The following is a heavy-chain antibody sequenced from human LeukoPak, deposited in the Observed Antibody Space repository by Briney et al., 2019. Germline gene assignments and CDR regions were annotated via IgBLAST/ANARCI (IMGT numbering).Heavy chain of an antibody. Sequence: GGSLRLSCAASGFTFSNDWMHWVRHAPGRGLVWVSRINTDGSTTTYADSVKGRFTISRDNAKNTLYLQMNSLRVEDTAVYYCARSRGGSYHYWGQGTLVTVSS. J-gene: IGHJ4*02. CDR3: ARSRGGSYHY. CDR1: GFTFSNDW. D-gene: IGHD3-16*02. CDR2: INTDGSTT. V-gene: IGHV3-74*01.